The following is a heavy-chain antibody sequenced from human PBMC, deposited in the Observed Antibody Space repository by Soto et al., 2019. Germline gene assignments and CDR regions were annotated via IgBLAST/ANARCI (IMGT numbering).Heavy chain of an antibody. J-gene: IGHJ5*02. D-gene: IGHD3-22*01. Sequence: GASVNVSCKASGGTFSSYAISWVRPAPGQGLEWMGGIIPIFGTANSAQKFQGRVTITADESTSTAYMELSSLRSEDTAVYYCARASSYYYDSSGYYPNWFDPWGQGTLVTVSS. CDR1: GGTFSSYA. CDR2: IIPIFGTA. V-gene: IGHV1-69*13. CDR3: ARASSYYYDSSGYYPNWFDP.